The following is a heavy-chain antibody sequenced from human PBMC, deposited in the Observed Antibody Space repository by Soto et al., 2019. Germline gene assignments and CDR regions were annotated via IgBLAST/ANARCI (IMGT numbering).Heavy chain of an antibody. V-gene: IGHV1-69*01. J-gene: IGHJ5*02. CDR2: IIPIFGTA. CDR3: ARGGVVLVPAAMGFDP. D-gene: IGHD2-2*01. Sequence: ACRVAIDINSRMWLRHEKKKGLEWMGGIIPIFGTANYAQKFQGRVTITADESTSTAYMELSSLRSEDTAVYYCARGGVVLVPAAMGFDPWGQGTLVTVSS. CDR1: RVAIDINS.